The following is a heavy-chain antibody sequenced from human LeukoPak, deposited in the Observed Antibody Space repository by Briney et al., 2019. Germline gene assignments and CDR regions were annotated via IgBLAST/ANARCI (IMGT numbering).Heavy chain of an antibody. CDR2: INANSGGT. CDR3: ARDNSPPSVYYYGMDV. Sequence: ASVKVSCKASGYTFIGYYMHWVRQAPGQGLEWMGWINANSGGTNYAQKFQGRVTMTRDTSISTAYMELSWLRSDDTAVYYCARDNSPPSVYYYGMDVWGQGTTVTVSS. J-gene: IGHJ6*02. CDR1: GYTFIGYY. D-gene: IGHD4-23*01. V-gene: IGHV1-2*02.